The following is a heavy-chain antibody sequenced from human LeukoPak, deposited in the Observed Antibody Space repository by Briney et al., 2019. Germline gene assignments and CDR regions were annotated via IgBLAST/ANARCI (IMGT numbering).Heavy chain of an antibody. Sequence: PSETLSLTCTVSGGSISSYYWSWIRQPPGKGLEWIGYIYYSGSTNYNPSLKSRVTISVDTSKNQFSLKLSSVTAADTAVYYCARESWAYSPFDSWGQGTLVTVSP. V-gene: IGHV4-59*01. CDR2: IYYSGST. J-gene: IGHJ4*02. CDR1: GGSISSYY. D-gene: IGHD2-21*01. CDR3: ARESWAYSPFDS.